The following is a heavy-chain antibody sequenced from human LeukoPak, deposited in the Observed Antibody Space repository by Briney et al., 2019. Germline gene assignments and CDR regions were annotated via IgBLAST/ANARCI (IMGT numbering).Heavy chain of an antibody. J-gene: IGHJ6*02. CDR1: GFTFSSYS. Sequence: GGSLRLSCAASGFTFSSYSTNWVRQAPGKGLEWVSSISSSSSYIYYADSVKGRFTISRDNAKNSLYLQMNSLRAEDTAVYYCARGIYGSGVGMDVWGQGTTVTVSS. V-gene: IGHV3-21*01. D-gene: IGHD3-10*01. CDR3: ARGIYGSGVGMDV. CDR2: ISSSSSYI.